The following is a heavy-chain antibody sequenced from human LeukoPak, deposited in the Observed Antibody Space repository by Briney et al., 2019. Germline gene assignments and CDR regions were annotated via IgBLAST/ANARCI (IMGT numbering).Heavy chain of an antibody. D-gene: IGHD3/OR15-3a*01. J-gene: IGHJ3*01. CDR3: ARGFWAGSGGFDL. V-gene: IGHV3-74*01. Sequence: PGGSLRLSCAASGFTFSSYWMHWVRQAPGKGLVWVSRINSDGSSTSYADSVKGRFTISRDNSKNTLYLQMNSLRAEDTAVYYCARGFWAGSGGFDLWGQGTMVTVSS. CDR2: INSDGSST. CDR1: GFTFSSYW.